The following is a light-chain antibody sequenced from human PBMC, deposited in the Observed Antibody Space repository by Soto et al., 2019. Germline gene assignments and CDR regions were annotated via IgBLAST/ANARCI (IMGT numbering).Light chain of an antibody. J-gene: IGKJ2*01. V-gene: IGKV1-5*03. CDR1: QSISNW. CDR2: KAS. CDR3: QQYSSYS. Sequence: DIQMTQSPSTLSASVGDRVTITCRASQSISNWLAWYQQKPGKAPKLLIYKASTLESGVPSRFSGSGSGTDFTLTISSLQPADFATYYCQQYSSYSFGQGTKLEIK.